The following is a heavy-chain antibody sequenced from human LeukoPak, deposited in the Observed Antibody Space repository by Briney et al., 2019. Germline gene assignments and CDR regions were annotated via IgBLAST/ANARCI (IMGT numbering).Heavy chain of an antibody. Sequence: GGPLRLSCAASGFTFSRNAMNWVRQAPGKGLEWVSFISSSSNYMSYADSVKGRFTISRDNAKNSLYLQMNSLRAEDTAVYYCARPLDSSNNYFGYWGQGTLVTVSA. V-gene: IGHV3-21*01. CDR1: GFTFSRNA. CDR3: ARPLDSSNNYFGY. J-gene: IGHJ4*02. D-gene: IGHD6-13*01. CDR2: ISSSSNYM.